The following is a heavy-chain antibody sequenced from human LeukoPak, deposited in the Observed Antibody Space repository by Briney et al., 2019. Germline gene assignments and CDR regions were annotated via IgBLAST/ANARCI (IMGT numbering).Heavy chain of an antibody. CDR1: GYTFTGYY. CDR3: ASEILWFGDLPWPGNQASDY. J-gene: IGHJ4*02. V-gene: IGHV1-2*02. D-gene: IGHD3-10*01. Sequence: GASVKVSCKASGYTFTGYYMHWVRQAPGQGLEWMGWINPNSGGTNYAQKFQGRVTMTRDTSISTAYMELSRLRSDDTAVYYCASEILWFGDLPWPGNQASDYWGQGTLVTVSS. CDR2: INPNSGGT.